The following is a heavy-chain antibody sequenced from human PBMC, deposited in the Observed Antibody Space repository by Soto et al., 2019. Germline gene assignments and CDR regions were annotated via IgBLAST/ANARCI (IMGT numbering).Heavy chain of an antibody. Sequence: LRLSCAASGFTFKTYTMNWVRQAPGKGLGWVSAIIGSGGGTYYEDSVKGRFTISRDNSKNTLYLQMISLRAEDTAVYYCAKGSSCHYDSFDYWGQGTLVTVSS. CDR1: GFTFKTYT. CDR2: IIGSGGGT. D-gene: IGHD3-22*01. V-gene: IGHV3-23*01. CDR3: AKGSSCHYDSFDY. J-gene: IGHJ4*02.